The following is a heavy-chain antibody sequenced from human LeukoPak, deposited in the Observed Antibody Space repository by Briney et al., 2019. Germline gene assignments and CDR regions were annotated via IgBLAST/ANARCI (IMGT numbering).Heavy chain of an antibody. CDR1: GFTFSSYA. CDR3: ATPDSSGYPSRYYFDY. CDR2: ISGSGGST. D-gene: IGHD3-22*01. J-gene: IGHJ4*02. Sequence: GGSLRLPCAASGFTFSSYAMSWVRQAPGKGLEWVSAISGSGGSTYYADSVKGRFTISRDNSKNTLYLQMNSLRAEDTAVYYCATPDSSGYPSRYYFDYWGQGTLVTVSS. V-gene: IGHV3-23*01.